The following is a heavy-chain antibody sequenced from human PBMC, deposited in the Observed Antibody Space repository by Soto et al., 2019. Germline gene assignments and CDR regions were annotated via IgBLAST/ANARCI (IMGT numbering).Heavy chain of an antibody. Sequence: GVSLRLSCAGSGFIFSTHEMNWVRQAPGKGLEWVSYISSSGSTIYYADSVKGRFTISRDNAKNSLYLQMNSLRAEDTAVYYCARVWQVAIDYWGQGTLVTVSS. D-gene: IGHD6-19*01. CDR3: ARVWQVAIDY. J-gene: IGHJ4*02. CDR2: ISSSGSTI. CDR1: GFIFSTHE. V-gene: IGHV3-48*03.